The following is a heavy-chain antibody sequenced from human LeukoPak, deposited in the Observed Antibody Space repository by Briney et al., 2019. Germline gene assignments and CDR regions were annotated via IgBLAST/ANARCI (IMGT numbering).Heavy chain of an antibody. J-gene: IGHJ1*01. CDR1: GFTFSSYS. D-gene: IGHD3-22*01. Sequence: PGGSLRLSCAASGFTFSSYSMNWVRQAPGKGLEWVSSISSSSSYIYYADSVKGRFTISRDNAKNSLYLQMHSLRAEDTAVYYCARGPYDSSPSEYFQHWGQGTLVTVSS. V-gene: IGHV3-21*01. CDR3: ARGPYDSSPSEYFQH. CDR2: ISSSSSYI.